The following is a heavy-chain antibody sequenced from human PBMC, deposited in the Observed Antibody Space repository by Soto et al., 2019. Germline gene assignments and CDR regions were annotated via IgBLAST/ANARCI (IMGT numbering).Heavy chain of an antibody. CDR2: IKSKTDGGTT. CDR1: GFTFSNAW. Sequence: EVQLVESGGGLVKPGGSLRLSCAASGFTFSNAWMSWVRQAPGKGLEWVGRIKSKTDGGTTDYAAPVKGRFTISRDDSKNTLYLQMNSLKTEDTAVYYCTTDPAVAGSPNAFDIWGQGTMVTVSS. J-gene: IGHJ3*02. D-gene: IGHD6-19*01. CDR3: TTDPAVAGSPNAFDI. V-gene: IGHV3-15*01.